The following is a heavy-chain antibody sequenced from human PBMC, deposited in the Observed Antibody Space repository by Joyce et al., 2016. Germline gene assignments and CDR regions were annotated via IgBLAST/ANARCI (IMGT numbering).Heavy chain of an antibody. V-gene: IGHV3-30*18. CDR1: GLTLSNYG. D-gene: IGHD6-25*01. J-gene: IGHJ4*02. Sequence: QVQLVESGGGVVQPGRSLRLSCAASGLTLSNYGVHWVRQAPGKGLEWVVVISYDGIYKYYADPVKGRFTISRDNSKNTVFLEMNSLRTEDTAVYYCAKILTATYSSGWFLDYWGQGTLVTVSS. CDR2: ISYDGIYK. CDR3: AKILTATYSSGWFLDY.